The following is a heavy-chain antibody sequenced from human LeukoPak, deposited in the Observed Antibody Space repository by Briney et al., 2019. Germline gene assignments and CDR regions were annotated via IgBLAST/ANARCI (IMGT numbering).Heavy chain of an antibody. CDR2: ISSSSSTI. CDR3: TREGSSWYSDY. J-gene: IGHJ4*02. V-gene: IGHV3-48*04. CDR1: GFTFSSYS. D-gene: IGHD6-13*01. Sequence: GGSLRLSCAASGFTFSSYSMNWVRQAPGKGLEWVSYISSSSSTIYYADSVKGRFTISRDNAKNSLYLQMNSLRAEDTAVYYCTREGSSWYSDYWGQGTLVTVSS.